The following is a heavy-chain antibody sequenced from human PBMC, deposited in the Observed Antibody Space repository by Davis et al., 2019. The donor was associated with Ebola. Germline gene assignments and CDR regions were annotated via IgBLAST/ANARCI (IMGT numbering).Heavy chain of an antibody. J-gene: IGHJ4*02. D-gene: IGHD4-11*01. CDR1: GYTFTPYY. V-gene: IGHV1-69*13. Sequence: SVKVSCKASGYTFTPYYMHWVRQAPGQGLEWMGGIIPIFGTANYAQKFQGRVTITADESTSTAYMELSSLRSEDTAVYYCTTTTVTSDYWGQGTLVTVSS. CDR2: IIPIFGTA. CDR3: TTTTVTSDY.